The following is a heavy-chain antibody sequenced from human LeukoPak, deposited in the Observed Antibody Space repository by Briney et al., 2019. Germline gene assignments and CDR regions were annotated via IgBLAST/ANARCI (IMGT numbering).Heavy chain of an antibody. V-gene: IGHV1-2*02. CDR2: INPNSGGT. J-gene: IGHJ5*02. D-gene: IGHD5-12*01. CDR1: GYTFTSYG. Sequence: ASVKVSCKASGYTFTSYGISWVRQAPGQGLEWMGWINPNSGGTNYAQKFQGRVTMTRDTSISTAYMELSRLRSDDTAVYYCAAEWLRFGFDPWGQGTLVTVSS. CDR3: AAEWLRFGFDP.